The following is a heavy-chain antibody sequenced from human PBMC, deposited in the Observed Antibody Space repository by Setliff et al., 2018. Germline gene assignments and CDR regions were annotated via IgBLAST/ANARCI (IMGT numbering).Heavy chain of an antibody. V-gene: IGHV3-48*04. D-gene: IGHD1-1*01. CDR3: VCGNVYNPFDY. Sequence: PGGSLRLSCAASGFTFSGYSMNWVRQAPGKGLEWVSYISSSGSTIYYADSVKGRFTISRDNAKNSLYLQMSSLRADDMAVYYCVCGNVYNPFDYWGQGTLVTVSS. CDR2: ISSSGSTI. J-gene: IGHJ4*02. CDR1: GFTFSGYS.